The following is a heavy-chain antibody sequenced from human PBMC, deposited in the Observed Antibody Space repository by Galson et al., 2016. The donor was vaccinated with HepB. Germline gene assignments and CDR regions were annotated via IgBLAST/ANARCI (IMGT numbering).Heavy chain of an antibody. CDR1: DGSVNSPTYY. CDR2: IFYGGNT. Sequence: SETLSLTCTVSDGSVNSPTYYWNWIRQSPGKGLEWIGHIFYGGNTNYNPSLKSRISIFIDTSKNQISLKVNSLTAADTAVYYCAGRSSIMYTYGMDVWGQGTTVTVSS. D-gene: IGHD6-6*01. CDR3: AGRSSIMYTYGMDV. V-gene: IGHV4-61*01. J-gene: IGHJ6*02.